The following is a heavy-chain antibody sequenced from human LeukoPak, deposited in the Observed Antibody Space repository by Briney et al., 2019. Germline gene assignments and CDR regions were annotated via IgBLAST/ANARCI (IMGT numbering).Heavy chain of an antibody. V-gene: IGHV3-48*04. J-gene: IGHJ4*02. CDR3: ARGSTYYDSSGYYRHLDY. Sequence: PGGSLRLSCAGSGFMFSKYSMSWIRQAPGKGLEWVSYISFSTTTIYYAGSVKGRFTVSRDNAKKLLFLQMDSLRAEDTAVYYCARGSTYYDSSGYYRHLDYWGQGTLVSVSS. CDR1: GFMFSKYS. D-gene: IGHD3-22*01. CDR2: ISFSTTTI.